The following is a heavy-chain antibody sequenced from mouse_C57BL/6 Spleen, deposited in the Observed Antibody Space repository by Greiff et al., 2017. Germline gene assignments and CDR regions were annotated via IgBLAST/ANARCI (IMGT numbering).Heavy chain of an antibody. Sequence: VQLQQSGAELVKPGASVKMSCKASGYTFTSYWITWVKQRPGQGLEWIGDIYPGSGSTNYNEKFKSKATLTVDTASSTAYMQLSSLSSEDSAVYYCARGQLRSPFAYWGQGTLVTVSA. J-gene: IGHJ3*01. D-gene: IGHD3-2*02. V-gene: IGHV1-55*01. CDR3: ARGQLRSPFAY. CDR1: GYTFTSYW. CDR2: IYPGSGST.